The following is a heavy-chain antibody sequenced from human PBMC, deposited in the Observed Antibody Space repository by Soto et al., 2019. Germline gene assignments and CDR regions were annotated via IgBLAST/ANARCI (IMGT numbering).Heavy chain of an antibody. Sequence: PGGSLRLSCEVSGFTFSRFSMNWVRQAPGKGLQWVSYISRTSSAIYYADSVKGRFTISRDNAINSLYLQMNSLRDEDSAVYYCARXGAFNYKDYYYYNGMDVWGQGTTVTVSS. CDR3: ARXGAFNYKDYYYYNGMDV. CDR1: GFTFSRFS. CDR2: ISRTSSAI. D-gene: IGHD3-10*01. J-gene: IGHJ6*02. V-gene: IGHV3-48*02.